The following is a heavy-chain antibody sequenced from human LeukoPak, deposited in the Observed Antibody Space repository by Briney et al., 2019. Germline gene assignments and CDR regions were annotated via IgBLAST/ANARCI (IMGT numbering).Heavy chain of an antibody. CDR1: GGSISNCY. V-gene: IGHV4-59*01. CDR2: IHYSGST. J-gene: IGHJ2*01. D-gene: IGHD3-22*01. CDR3: ARWRDYYDSSGYSYWYFDL. Sequence: SETLSLTCTVSGGSISNCYWNWIRQPPGKGLEWIGHIHYSGSTNYNSSLKSRVSISVHTPKNQFSLKLSSVTGADTAVYYCARWRDYYDSSGYSYWYFDLWGRGTLVTVSA.